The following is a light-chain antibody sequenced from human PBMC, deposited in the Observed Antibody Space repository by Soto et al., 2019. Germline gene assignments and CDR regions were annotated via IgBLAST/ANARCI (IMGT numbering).Light chain of an antibody. CDR1: SSDVGGYNY. V-gene: IGLV2-14*01. CDR3: SSYTSRSTLVV. CDR2: EVS. Sequence: QSALTQPASVSGSPGQSITISCTGTSSDVGGYNYVSWYQQHSGKVPKLIIYEVSNRPSGVSNRFSGSKSGNTASLTISGLQAEDEADYYCSSYTSRSTLVVFGGGTKLTVL. J-gene: IGLJ2*01.